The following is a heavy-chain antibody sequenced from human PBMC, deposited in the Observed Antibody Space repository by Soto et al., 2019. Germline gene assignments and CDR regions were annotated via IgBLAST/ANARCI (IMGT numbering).Heavy chain of an antibody. V-gene: IGHV3-9*01. Sequence: PGGSLRLSCAASGCTFDDYARHWVRQAPGKGLEWVSGISWNSGSIGYADSVKGRFTISRDNAKNSLYLQMNSLRAEYTALYYCAKEPVVIVAAQGAFDIWGQGTMVTVSS. CDR2: ISWNSGSI. CDR1: GCTFDDYA. D-gene: IGHD6-6*01. CDR3: AKEPVVIVAAQGAFDI. J-gene: IGHJ3*02.